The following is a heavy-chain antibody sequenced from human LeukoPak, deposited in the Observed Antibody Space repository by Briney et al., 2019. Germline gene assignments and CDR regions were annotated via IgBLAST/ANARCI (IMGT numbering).Heavy chain of an antibody. Sequence: GGSLRLSCAASGFTFSSYSMNWVRQVPGKGLEWVSSISSSSSYIYYADSVKGRFTISRDNAKNSLYLQMNSLRAEDTAVYYCARAGHGSSLSLFDYWGQGTLVTVSS. D-gene: IGHD6-6*01. V-gene: IGHV3-21*01. CDR1: GFTFSSYS. CDR3: ARAGHGSSLSLFDY. CDR2: ISSSSSYI. J-gene: IGHJ4*02.